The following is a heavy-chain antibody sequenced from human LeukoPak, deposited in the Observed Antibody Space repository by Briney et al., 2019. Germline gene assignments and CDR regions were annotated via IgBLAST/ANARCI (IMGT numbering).Heavy chain of an antibody. CDR1: GASISSYY. CDR3: ARGTEAFDI. J-gene: IGHJ3*02. V-gene: IGHV4-59*01. CDR2: IYYSGST. D-gene: IGHD1/OR15-1a*01. Sequence: SETRSLTCTVSGASISSYYWSWIRRLPGKGLEWIGYIYYSGSTNYNTSLKSRVTISVDTSKSQFSLKLSSVTAADTAVYYCARGTEAFDIWGQGTMVTVSS.